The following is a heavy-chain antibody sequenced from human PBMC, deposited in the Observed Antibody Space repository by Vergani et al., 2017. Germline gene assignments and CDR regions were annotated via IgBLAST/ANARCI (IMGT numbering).Heavy chain of an antibody. Sequence: QVQLQQWGAGLLKPSETLSLTCAVYGGSFSGYYWSWIRQPPGKGLEWIGEINHSGNTNYNPSLKSRVTISVDTSKNQFSLHLSSVTAADTAVYYCANLWFGGAVVYWGQGTLVTVSS. J-gene: IGHJ4*02. CDR2: INHSGNT. V-gene: IGHV4-34*01. CDR3: ANLWFGGAVVY. CDR1: GGSFSGYY. D-gene: IGHD3-10*01.